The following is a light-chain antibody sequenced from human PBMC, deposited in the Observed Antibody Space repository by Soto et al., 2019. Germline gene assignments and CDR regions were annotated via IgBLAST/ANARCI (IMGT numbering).Light chain of an antibody. CDR2: EVS. Sequence: QSALTQPPSASESPGQSVTISCTGTSSDVGGYNYVSWYHQHPGKAPKLMIYEVSKRPSGVPDRFSGSKSGNTASLTVSGLQAEDEADYYCSSYAGSNNFGVFGTGTKLTVL. CDR1: SSDVGGYNY. J-gene: IGLJ1*01. V-gene: IGLV2-8*01. CDR3: SSYAGSNNFGV.